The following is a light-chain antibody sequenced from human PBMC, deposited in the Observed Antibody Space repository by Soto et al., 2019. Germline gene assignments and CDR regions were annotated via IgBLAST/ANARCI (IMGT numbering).Light chain of an antibody. CDR1: QSISSSY. V-gene: IGKV3-20*01. J-gene: IGKJ1*01. CDR2: GAS. Sequence: EIVLTQSPGTLSLSPGERATVSCRASQSISSSYWAWYQQKPGQAPRLLVYGASSRATDIPDRFSGSGSGTDFTLTISRREPEDLALYYCQQYSSTFWTLGQGTKVEIK. CDR3: QQYSSTFWT.